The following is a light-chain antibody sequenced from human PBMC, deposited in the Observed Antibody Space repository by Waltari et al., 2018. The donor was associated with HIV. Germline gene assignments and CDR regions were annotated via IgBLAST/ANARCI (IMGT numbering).Light chain of an antibody. Sequence: QLVLTQSPSASAFLGASVKITCTLNGGLSSYAIAWHQHQPEKGTRYLMKLKSDGSHNREDEIPDRFSASNSGADHHLTISSLQSEDEGYYYCQTWDTGPVFGGGTKLTVL. V-gene: IGLV4-69*01. J-gene: IGLJ3*02. CDR3: QTWDTGPV. CDR1: GGLSSYA. CDR2: LKSDGSH.